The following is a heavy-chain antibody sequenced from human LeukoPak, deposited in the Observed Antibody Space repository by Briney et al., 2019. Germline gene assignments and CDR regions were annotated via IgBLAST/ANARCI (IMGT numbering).Heavy chain of an antibody. D-gene: IGHD6-13*01. CDR3: AKDRVGSSSWYPYYFDY. CDR1: GFTFSSYA. CDR2: ISGSGGST. Sequence: GGSLRVSCAASGFTFSSYAMSWVRQAPGKGLEWVSAISGSGGSTYYADSVKGRFTISRDNSKNTLYLQMNSLRAEDTAVYYCAKDRVGSSSWYPYYFDYWGQGTLVTVSS. J-gene: IGHJ4*02. V-gene: IGHV3-23*01.